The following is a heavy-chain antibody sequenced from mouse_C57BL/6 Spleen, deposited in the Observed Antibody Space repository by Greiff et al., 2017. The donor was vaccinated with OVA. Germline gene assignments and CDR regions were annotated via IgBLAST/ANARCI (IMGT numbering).Heavy chain of an antibody. J-gene: IGHJ1*03. CDR1: GYAFSSSW. Sequence: VQLQESGPELVKPGASVKISCKASGYAFSSSWMNWVKQRPGKGLEWIGRIYPGDGDTNYNGKFKGKATLTADKSSSTAYMQLSSLTSEDSAVYFCARDSNYVGWYFDVWGTGTTVTVSS. V-gene: IGHV1-82*01. CDR3: ARDSNYVGWYFDV. CDR2: IYPGDGDT. D-gene: IGHD2-5*01.